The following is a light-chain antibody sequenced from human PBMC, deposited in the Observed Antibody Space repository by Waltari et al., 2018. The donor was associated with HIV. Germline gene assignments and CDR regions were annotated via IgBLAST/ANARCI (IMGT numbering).Light chain of an antibody. CDR3: AAWDDSLDGFV. CDR2: DVG. Sequence: QSALTQPASVSGSPGQSIIISCTGTSSDVGGYNYVSWYQQHPGKAPKLIIFDVGNRPSGVSNRFSGSKSGNTASLTISGLQTEDEADYYCAAWDDSLDGFVFGTGTKVTVL. J-gene: IGLJ1*01. V-gene: IGLV2-14*03. CDR1: SSDVGGYNY.